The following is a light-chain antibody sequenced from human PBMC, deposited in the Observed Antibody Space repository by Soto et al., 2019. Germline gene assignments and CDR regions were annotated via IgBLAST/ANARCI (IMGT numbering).Light chain of an antibody. CDR1: QGIRNF. J-gene: IGKJ5*01. V-gene: IGKV1-27*01. CDR2: AAS. CDR3: QKYSSVIT. Sequence: DIQMTQSPSSLSASVGDRGTITCRASQGIRNFLAWYQQKPGKVPKLLISAASTLESGVPSRFSGSGSGTDFTLTITSLQPEDVATYYCQKYSSVITFGQGTRLEIK.